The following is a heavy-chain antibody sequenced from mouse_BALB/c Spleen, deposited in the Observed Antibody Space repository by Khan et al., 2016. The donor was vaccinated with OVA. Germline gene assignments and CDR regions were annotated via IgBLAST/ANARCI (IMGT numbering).Heavy chain of an antibody. J-gene: IGHJ2*01. V-gene: IGHV3-2*02. D-gene: IGHD2-14*01. Sequence: EVQLQESGPGLVKPSQSLSLTCTVTAYSITSDYAWTWIRQFPGNKLEWMGYISYSGSTSYNPSLTSRISITRDTSKNQFFLQLISVTSEDTATYYCACNRVYYRYSFFDYWGQGTTLTVSS. CDR2: ISYSGST. CDR1: AYSITSDYA. CDR3: ACNRVYYRYSFFDY.